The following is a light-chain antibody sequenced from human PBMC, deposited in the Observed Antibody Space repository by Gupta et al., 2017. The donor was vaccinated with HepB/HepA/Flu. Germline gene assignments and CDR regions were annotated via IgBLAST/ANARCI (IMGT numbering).Light chain of an antibody. CDR3: QQYGSSPFT. J-gene: IGKJ5*01. CDR1: QTVSSSY. V-gene: IGKV3-20*01. CDR2: GSS. Sequence: EILLPQSPATPSSSLGERAALSCCASQTVSSSYLAWYQQKPGQAPRLLIYGSSNWATGFPDRFSGSGSGKSFTLTISGREPEDFAVYYCQQYGSSPFTFGQGTRLEIK.